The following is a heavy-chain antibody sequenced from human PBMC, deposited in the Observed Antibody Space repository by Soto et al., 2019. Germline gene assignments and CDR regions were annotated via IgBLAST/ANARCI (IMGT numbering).Heavy chain of an antibody. CDR3: ARMGRAPPMDV. CDR1: EFTFSSHW. CDR2: IKQDGSEK. D-gene: IGHD3-16*01. Sequence: GGSLRLSCAASEFTFSSHWMTWVRQAPGKGLEWVANIKQDGSEKYYVDSVKGRFTISRDNAKNSLYLQMNSLRAEDTAVYYCARMGRAPPMDVWGKGTTVTVSS. V-gene: IGHV3-7*01. J-gene: IGHJ6*03.